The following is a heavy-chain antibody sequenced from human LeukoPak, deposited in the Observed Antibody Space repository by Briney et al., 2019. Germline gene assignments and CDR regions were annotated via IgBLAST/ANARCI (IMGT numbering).Heavy chain of an antibody. D-gene: IGHD3-10*01. V-gene: IGHV3-23*01. Sequence: QPGGSLRLSCSASQFTFSYYAMTWVRQAPGKGLEWVSGIGASGGYTYYADSVKGRFTISRDNSKNTLYLQLNSLRVEDTAVYNCAREIYAHGSCGVDYWGQGTLVTVSS. CDR3: AREIYAHGSCGVDY. CDR2: IGASGGYT. J-gene: IGHJ4*02. CDR1: QFTFSYYA.